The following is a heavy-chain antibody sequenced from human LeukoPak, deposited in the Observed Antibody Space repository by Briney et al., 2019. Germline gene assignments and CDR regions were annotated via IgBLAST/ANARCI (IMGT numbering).Heavy chain of an antibody. D-gene: IGHD5-18*01. CDR2: ISGSGGST. Sequence: GGSLRLSCAASGLTVSSNYAMSWVRQAPGKGLEWVSGISGSGGSTYYADSVKGHFTISRDNSKNTLYLQMNSLRAEDTAIYYRAKDLIAYSYGYAGRSNFDYWGQGTLVTVSS. J-gene: IGHJ4*02. CDR1: GLTVSSNYA. V-gene: IGHV3-23*01. CDR3: AKDLIAYSYGYAGRSNFDY.